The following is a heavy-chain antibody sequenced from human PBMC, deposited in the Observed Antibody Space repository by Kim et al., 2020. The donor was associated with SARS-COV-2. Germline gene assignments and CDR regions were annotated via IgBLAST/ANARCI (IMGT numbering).Heavy chain of an antibody. D-gene: IGHD3-22*01. CDR3: ARQSLTSGYYYDSSGYYAFDY. CDR2: IYYSGST. J-gene: IGHJ4*02. V-gene: IGHV4-39*01. CDR1: GGSISSSSYY. Sequence: SETLSLTCTVSGGSISSSSYYWGWIRQPPGKGLEWIGSIYYSGSTYYNPSLKSRVTISVDTSKNQFSLKLSSVTAADTAVYYCARQSLTSGYYYDSSGYYAFDYWGQGTLVTVSS.